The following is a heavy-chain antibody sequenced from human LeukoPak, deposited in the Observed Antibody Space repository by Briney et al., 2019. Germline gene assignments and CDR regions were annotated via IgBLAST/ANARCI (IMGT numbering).Heavy chain of an antibody. J-gene: IGHJ4*02. CDR1: QYSFSDYA. CDR2: IDAGNGRT. Sequence: ASVKVSCKASQYSFSDYAIHWVRQAPGQRLEWMGWIDAGNGRTKYSQSFQGRLTIIRDTSATTAYMELSGLTSEDTATYYCARVPNWNAILDYWGQGTLVTVSS. CDR3: ARVPNWNAILDY. V-gene: IGHV1-3*01. D-gene: IGHD1-20*01.